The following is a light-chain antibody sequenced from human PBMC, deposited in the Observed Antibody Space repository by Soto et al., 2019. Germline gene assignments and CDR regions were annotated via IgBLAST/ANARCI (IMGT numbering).Light chain of an antibody. CDR2: GAS. V-gene: IGKV3-15*01. CDR1: QSVSSI. Sequence: EIVMTQYPVTLSVSPGERVTLSCRASQSVSSILAWYQQKPGQAPRLLIYGASTQATGIPARFSGSVSGTEFTLYISSLQSEDFGVYDCQEYNNWPGWAFGEGTKVE. CDR3: QEYNNWPGWA. J-gene: IGKJ1*01.